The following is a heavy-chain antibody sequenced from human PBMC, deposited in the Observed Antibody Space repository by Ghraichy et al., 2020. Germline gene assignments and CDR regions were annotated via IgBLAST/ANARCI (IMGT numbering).Heavy chain of an antibody. CDR3: ASSQLFRDAFDI. Sequence: GGSLRLSCAASGFTFSSYWMHWVRQAPGKGLVWVSRINSDGSSTSYADSVKGRFTISRDNAKNTLYLQMNSLRAEDTAVYYCASSQLFRDAFDIWGQGTMVTVSS. D-gene: IGHD5-18*01. V-gene: IGHV3-74*01. CDR2: INSDGSST. J-gene: IGHJ3*02. CDR1: GFTFSSYW.